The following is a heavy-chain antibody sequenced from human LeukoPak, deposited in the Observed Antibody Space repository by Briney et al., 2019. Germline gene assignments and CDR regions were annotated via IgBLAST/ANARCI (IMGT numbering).Heavy chain of an antibody. CDR1: GFTFSSYA. CDR2: ISGSGGST. J-gene: IGHJ3*02. D-gene: IGHD6-6*01. Sequence: GGSLRLSCAASGFTFSSYAMSWVRQAPGKGLEWVSAISGSGGSTYYADSVKGRFTVSRDNSKNTLYLQMNSLRAEDTAVYYCAKDLGGQLDAFDIWGQGTMVTVSS. CDR3: AKDLGGQLDAFDI. V-gene: IGHV3-23*01.